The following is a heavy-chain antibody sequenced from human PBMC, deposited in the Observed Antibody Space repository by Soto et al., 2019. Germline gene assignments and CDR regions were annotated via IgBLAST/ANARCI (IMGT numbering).Heavy chain of an antibody. D-gene: IGHD3-16*01. CDR1: GYTFTGYY. Sequence: ASVKVSCKASGYTFTGYYMHWVRQAPGQGLEWMGWINPNSGGTNYAQKFQGGVTMTRDTSISTAYMELSRLRSDDTAVYYGERGVWGSYWGFDLWGKGTLVTVS. CDR3: ERGVWGSYWGFDL. J-gene: IGHJ5*02. V-gene: IGHV1-2*02. CDR2: INPNSGGT.